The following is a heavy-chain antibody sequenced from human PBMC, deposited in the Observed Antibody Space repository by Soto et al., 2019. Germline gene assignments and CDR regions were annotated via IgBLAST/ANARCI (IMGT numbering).Heavy chain of an antibody. V-gene: IGHV3-30*09. CDR3: GRCRTDSYAMDV. J-gene: IGHJ6*02. CDR1: GFPFSSYT. D-gene: IGHD5-18*01. Sequence: PEGSLILSCTASGFPFSSYTMHWLRRAPGKGLEWVGIISFDGSSKYYADWLKGRIVISRDNSKDSLYLQMDTLRPDDTAMYYCGRCRTDSYAMDVWGQGTTVTVS. CDR2: ISFDGSSK.